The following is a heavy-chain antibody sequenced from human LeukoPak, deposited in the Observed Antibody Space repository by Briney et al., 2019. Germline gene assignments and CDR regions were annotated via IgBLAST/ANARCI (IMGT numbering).Heavy chain of an antibody. J-gene: IGHJ6*04. V-gene: IGHV1-2*04. CDR3: ARYGFGELSSYGMDV. D-gene: IGHD3-10*01. CDR1: GYTFTRYY. Sequence: ASVTVSCKASGYTFTRYYMHWVRQAPGQGIEWMGWINPNSGGTNYAQKFQGWVTMTKDTSISTAYMELSRLRSDDTAVYYCARYGFGELSSYGMDVWGKGTTVTVSS. CDR2: INPNSGGT.